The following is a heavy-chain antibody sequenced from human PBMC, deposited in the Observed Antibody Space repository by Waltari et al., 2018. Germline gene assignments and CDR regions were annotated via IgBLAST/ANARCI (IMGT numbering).Heavy chain of an antibody. D-gene: IGHD3-3*01. V-gene: IGHV1-69*01. CDR3: ASPGPDFWSGTMGGYYYGMDV. CDR2: IIPIFGTA. Sequence: QVQLVQSGAEVKKPGSSVKVSCKASGGTFSSYAISWVRQAPGQGLEWMGGIIPIFGTANYAQKCQGRVTITADESTSTAYMELSSLRSEDTAVYYCASPGPDFWSGTMGGYYYGMDVWGQGTTVTVSS. CDR1: GGTFSSYA. J-gene: IGHJ6*02.